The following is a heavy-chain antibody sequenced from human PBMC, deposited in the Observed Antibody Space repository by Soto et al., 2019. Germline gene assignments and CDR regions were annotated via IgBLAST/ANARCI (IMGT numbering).Heavy chain of an antibody. J-gene: IGHJ3*02. Sequence: PSETLSLTCTVSGGSISSSSYYWGWIRQPPGKGLEWIGSIYYSGSTYYNPSLKSRVTISVDTSKNQFSLKLSSVTAADTAVYYCASPRHYYDSSGYYYNAFDIWGQGTMVTVSS. CDR3: ASPRHYYDSSGYYYNAFDI. CDR2: IYYSGST. D-gene: IGHD3-22*01. CDR1: GGSISSSSYY. V-gene: IGHV4-39*01.